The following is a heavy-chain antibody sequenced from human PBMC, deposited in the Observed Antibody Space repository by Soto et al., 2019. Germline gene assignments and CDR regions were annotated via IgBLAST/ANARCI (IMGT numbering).Heavy chain of an antibody. Sequence: GASVKVSCKASGGTFSSYTISWVRQAPGQGLEWMGRIIPSLGIANYAQKFQGRVTITADKSTSTAYMELRSLRSEDTAVYYCARVLFYGDYAYYFDYWGQGTLVTVSS. V-gene: IGHV1-69*02. J-gene: IGHJ4*02. CDR2: IIPSLGIA. CDR3: ARVLFYGDYAYYFDY. D-gene: IGHD4-17*01. CDR1: GGTFSSYT.